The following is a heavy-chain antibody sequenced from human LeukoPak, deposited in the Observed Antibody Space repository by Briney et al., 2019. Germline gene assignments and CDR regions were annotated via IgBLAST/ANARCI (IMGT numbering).Heavy chain of an antibody. CDR3: ARDPSNTSGYYAYFDN. Sequence: ASVKVSCKASGYTFTHHGISWVRQAPGQGLEWMEWISCYNGDTHYAQKFQGRVTMTTDKSTSTAYMEVRSLRSDDTAVYYCARDPSNTSGYYAYFDNWGQGTLVTVSS. CDR2: ISCYNGDT. CDR1: GYTFTHHG. J-gene: IGHJ4*02. V-gene: IGHV1-18*01. D-gene: IGHD6-19*01.